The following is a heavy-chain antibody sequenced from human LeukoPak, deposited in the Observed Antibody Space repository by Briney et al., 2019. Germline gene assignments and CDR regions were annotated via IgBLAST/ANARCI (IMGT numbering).Heavy chain of an antibody. Sequence: PGGSLRLSCAASGFTLSSYAMSWVRQAPGKGLEWVSAISGSGGSTYYADSVKGRFTISRDNSKNTLYLQMNSLRAEDTAVYYCAKARHGTRIHFDYWGQGTLVTVSS. D-gene: IGHD1-1*01. J-gene: IGHJ4*02. CDR2: ISGSGGST. CDR1: GFTLSSYA. CDR3: AKARHGTRIHFDY. V-gene: IGHV3-23*01.